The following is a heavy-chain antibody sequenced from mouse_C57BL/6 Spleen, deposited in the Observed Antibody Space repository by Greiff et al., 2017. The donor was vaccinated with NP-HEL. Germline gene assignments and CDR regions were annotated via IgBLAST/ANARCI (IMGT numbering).Heavy chain of an antibody. J-gene: IGHJ4*01. CDR2: IYPGDGDT. Sequence: LQESGPELVKPGASVKISCKASGYAFSSSWMNWVKQRPGKGLEWIGRIYPGDGDTNYNGKFKGKATLTADKSSSTAYRQLSSLTSEDSAVYFCARDFYAMDYWGQGTSVTVSS. CDR1: GYAFSSSW. V-gene: IGHV1-82*01. CDR3: ARDFYAMDY.